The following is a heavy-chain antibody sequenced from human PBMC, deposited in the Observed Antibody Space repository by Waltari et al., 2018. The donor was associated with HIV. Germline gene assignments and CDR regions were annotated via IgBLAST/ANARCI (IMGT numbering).Heavy chain of an antibody. V-gene: IGHV3-7*01. CDR1: GFPFSSPW. D-gene: IGHD6-13*01. Sequence: EVRLVESGGGLVQPGGSLRLSCAASGFPFSSPWMTWVRQAPGKGLEWVANIKEDGSEIHYVDSVKGRFTISRDNAKNSLYLQMNSLRAEDTAVYYCARRQQLTDWGQGTLVTVSS. CDR2: IKEDGSEI. J-gene: IGHJ4*02. CDR3: ARRQQLTD.